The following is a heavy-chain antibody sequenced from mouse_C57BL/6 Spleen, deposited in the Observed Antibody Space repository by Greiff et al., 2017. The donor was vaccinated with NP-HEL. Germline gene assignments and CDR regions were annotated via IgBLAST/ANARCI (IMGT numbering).Heavy chain of an antibody. CDR1: GYTFTDYY. D-gene: IGHD2-14*01. Sequence: EVQLQQSGPELVKPGASVKISCKASGYTFTDYYMNWVKQSHGKSLEWIGDINPNNGGTSYNQKFKGKATLTVDKSSSTAYIAFRSLTSEDSAVYYCARRYGYAMDYWGQGTSVTVSS. CDR2: INPNNGGT. J-gene: IGHJ4*01. V-gene: IGHV1-26*01. CDR3: ARRYGYAMDY.